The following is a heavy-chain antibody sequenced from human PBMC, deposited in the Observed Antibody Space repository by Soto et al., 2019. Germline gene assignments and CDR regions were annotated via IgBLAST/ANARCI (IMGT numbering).Heavy chain of an antibody. V-gene: IGHV4-59*08. CDR3: ASHSSTSSYYYYMDV. Sequence: SETLSLTCTVSGGSISSYYWSWIRQPPGKGLEWIGYIYYSGSTNYNPSLKSRVTISVDTSKNQFSLKLSSVTAADTAVYYCASHSSTSSYYYYMDVWGKGTTVTVSS. J-gene: IGHJ6*03. CDR2: IYYSGST. D-gene: IGHD2-2*01. CDR1: GGSISSYY.